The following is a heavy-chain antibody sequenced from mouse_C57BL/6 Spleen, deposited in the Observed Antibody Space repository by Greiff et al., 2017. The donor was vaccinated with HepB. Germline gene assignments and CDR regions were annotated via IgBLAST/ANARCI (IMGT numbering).Heavy chain of an antibody. CDR1: GYTFTSYW. J-gene: IGHJ1*03. CDR2: IDPSDSYT. D-gene: IGHD4-1*01. V-gene: IGHV1-69*01. Sequence: QVQLKQSGAELVMPGASVKLSCKASGYTFTSYWMHWVKQRPGQGLEWIGEIDPSDSYTNYNQKFKGKSTLTVDKSSSTAYMQLSSLTSEDSAVYYCASLGRGWYFDVWGTGTTVTVSS. CDR3: ASLGRGWYFDV.